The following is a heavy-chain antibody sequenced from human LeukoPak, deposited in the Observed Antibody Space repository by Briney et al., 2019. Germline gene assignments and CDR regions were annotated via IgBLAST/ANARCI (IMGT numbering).Heavy chain of an antibody. J-gene: IGHJ5*02. CDR3: VRDAEGAGISVNFWFDP. CDR1: GFTFTRYD. D-gene: IGHD1-14*01. Sequence: ASVKVSCKASGFTFTRYDINWVRQASGQGLEWMGWMNPNNGNTGYAQKFQGRVTMTRDTYTSTAYMELRGLRPEDTAVYYCVRDAEGAGISVNFWFDPWGQGTLVTVSS. CDR2: MNPNNGNT. V-gene: IGHV1-8*01.